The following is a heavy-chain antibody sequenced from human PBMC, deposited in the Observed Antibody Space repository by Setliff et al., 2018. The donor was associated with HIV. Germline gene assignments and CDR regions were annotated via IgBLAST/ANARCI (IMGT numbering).Heavy chain of an antibody. CDR2: ISSSDNTI. CDR1: GFTFSSYG. D-gene: IGHD3-9*01. CDR3: ARDNGRYFDRGWFDP. J-gene: IGHJ5*02. Sequence: GGSLRLSCAASGFTFSSYGMNWVRQAPGKGLEWVSYISSSDNTIHYADSVRGRFTISRDNAKNSLYLQMNSLRAEDTAVYYCARDNGRYFDRGWFDPWGQGALVTVSS. V-gene: IGHV3-48*03.